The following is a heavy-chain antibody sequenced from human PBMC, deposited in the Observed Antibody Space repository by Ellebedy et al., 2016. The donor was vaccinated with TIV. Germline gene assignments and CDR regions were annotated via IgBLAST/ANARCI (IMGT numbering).Heavy chain of an antibody. CDR3: SRDGGRGGGNDF. CDR1: GFTFGSYS. CDR2: IKSSSNPI. J-gene: IGHJ4*02. V-gene: IGHV3-48*02. Sequence: GGSLRLSCAASGFTFGSYSMNWVRQAPGKGLEWVSHIKSSSNPIYYADSVEGRFIISRDNAKNSLYLQMNNLRDEDTAVYYCSRDGGRGGGNDFWGQGTLVIVSS. D-gene: IGHD3-16*01.